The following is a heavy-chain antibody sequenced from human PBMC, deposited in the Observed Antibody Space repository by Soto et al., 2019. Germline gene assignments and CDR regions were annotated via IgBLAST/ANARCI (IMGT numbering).Heavy chain of an antibody. CDR1: GFTVSANY. Sequence: EVQLVESGGGLIQPGGSLRLSCAASGFTVSANYVTWVRQAPGKGLEWVSLIYTDGSTYHADSVKGRFTFSRDNSKNTLYLQMNNLRADDTAVYYCARVSSPLPDNWFDPWGQGTLVTVSS. V-gene: IGHV3-53*01. D-gene: IGHD6-6*01. J-gene: IGHJ5*02. CDR3: ARVSSPLPDNWFDP. CDR2: IYTDGST.